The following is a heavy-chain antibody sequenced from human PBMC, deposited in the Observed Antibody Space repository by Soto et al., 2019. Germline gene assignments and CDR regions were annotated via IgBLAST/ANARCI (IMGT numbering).Heavy chain of an antibody. D-gene: IGHD1-26*01. CDR3: ANYGGSYRFDY. CDR1: GFTFSSYA. Sequence: GGSLRLSCAASGFTFSSYAMIWVRQAPGKGLEWVSAISGSGGSTYYADSVKGRFTISRDNSKNTLYLQMNSLRAEDTAVYYCANYGGSYRFDYWGQGTLVTVSS. J-gene: IGHJ4*02. CDR2: ISGSGGST. V-gene: IGHV3-23*01.